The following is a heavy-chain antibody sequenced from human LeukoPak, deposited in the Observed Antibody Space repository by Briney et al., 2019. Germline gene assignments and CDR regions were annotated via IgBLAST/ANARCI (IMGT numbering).Heavy chain of an antibody. D-gene: IGHD2-8*01. Sequence: SETLSLTCAVYGGSFSGYYWSWIRHPPGKGLEWIGEINHSGSTNYNPSLKSRVTISVDTSKNQFSLKLSSVTAADTAVYYCARGAGVLMVYAIRYYMDVWGKGTTVTVSS. CDR1: GGSFSGYY. CDR3: ARGAGVLMVYAIRYYMDV. V-gene: IGHV4-34*01. CDR2: INHSGST. J-gene: IGHJ6*03.